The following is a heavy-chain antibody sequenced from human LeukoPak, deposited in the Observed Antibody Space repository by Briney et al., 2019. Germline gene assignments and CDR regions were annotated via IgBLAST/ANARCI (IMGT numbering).Heavy chain of an antibody. Sequence: ASVKVSCKASGYTFTSYGISWVRQAPGQGLEWMGWISAYNGNTNYAQKLQGRVTMTTDTSTSTAYMELRSLRSDDTAVYYCARDHHRRLYDSQARDTFDIWGQGTMVTVS. V-gene: IGHV1-18*01. J-gene: IGHJ3*02. CDR1: GYTFTSYG. CDR3: ARDHHRRLYDSQARDTFDI. CDR2: ISAYNGNT. D-gene: IGHD3-22*01.